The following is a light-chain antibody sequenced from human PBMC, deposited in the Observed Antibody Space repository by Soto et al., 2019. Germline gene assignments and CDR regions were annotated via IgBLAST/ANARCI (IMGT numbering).Light chain of an antibody. CDR2: AAS. CDR3: QQTYTTSQFT. V-gene: IGKV1-39*01. CDR1: QSISSH. J-gene: IGKJ3*01. Sequence: DVQVTQSPSSLSASGGDRVTITCRASQSISSHLNWYQQKTGKVPNLLIYAASSLQGGVPSRFSGSGSGTDFTLTITSLQPEDFATYFCQQTYTTSQFTFGPGTKVD.